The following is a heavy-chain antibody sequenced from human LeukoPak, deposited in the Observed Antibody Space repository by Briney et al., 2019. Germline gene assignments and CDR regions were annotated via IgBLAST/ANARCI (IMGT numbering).Heavy chain of an antibody. CDR2: IYYMGST. J-gene: IGHJ4*02. D-gene: IGHD3-10*01. CDR1: GGSISNHY. Sequence: SETLSLTCTVSGGSISNHYWSWIRQPPVKGRGWIGYIYYMGSTNYNPSPRSRATISVETSTNHFSLKLSSMPAADTAVYYCARERRYYGSGSPMDYWGQGTLVTVSS. CDR3: ARERRYYGSGSPMDY. V-gene: IGHV4-59*11.